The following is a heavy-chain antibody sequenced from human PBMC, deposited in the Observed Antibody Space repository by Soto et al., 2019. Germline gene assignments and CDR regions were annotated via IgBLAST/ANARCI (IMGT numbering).Heavy chain of an antibody. V-gene: IGHV1-69*18. CDR2: IIPIFTTT. CDR1: GGSFSNSA. D-gene: IGHD6-6*01. J-gene: IGHJ4*02. Sequence: QVQLVQSGSEVRRPGSSVKVSCKASGGSFSNSAIAWVRQAPGQGLEWLGMIIPIFTTTNYAQKFKDRLTITADGSTSTAYMDLSGLKSEDTAVYFCARPSGLLGQFSALVDYWGQGTLVTVSS. CDR3: ARPSGLLGQFSALVDY.